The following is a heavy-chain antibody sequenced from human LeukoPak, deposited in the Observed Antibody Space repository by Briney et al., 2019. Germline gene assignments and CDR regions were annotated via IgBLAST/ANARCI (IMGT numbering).Heavy chain of an antibody. J-gene: IGHJ6*02. D-gene: IGHD1-26*01. V-gene: IGHV3-13*05. CDR2: IGSAGDP. CDR1: GFTFSSYD. CDR3: ARALYSGSYYHYGMDV. Sequence: PGGSLRLSCAASGFTFSSYDMHWVRQGAGKGLEWVSTIGSAGDPYYAGSVKGRFTVSRENAKNSLYLHMNSLSAGDTAVYYCARALYSGSYYHYGMDVWGQETTVTVS.